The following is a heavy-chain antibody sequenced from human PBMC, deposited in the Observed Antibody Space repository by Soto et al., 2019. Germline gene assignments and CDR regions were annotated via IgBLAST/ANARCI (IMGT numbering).Heavy chain of an antibody. D-gene: IGHD3-10*01. CDR1: GYTFTSYF. CDR3: ARDDPPTHY. CDR2: ISAYNGNT. V-gene: IGHV1-18*01. Sequence: QVQLVQSGAEVKKPGASVKVSCKASGYTFTSYFISXXRXXXGQGLEGMGWISAYNGNTNYAQKLQGRVTMTTDTXXXXXXXXXXXXXSXXTAVYYCARDDPPTHYWGQGTLVTVSS. J-gene: IGHJ4*02.